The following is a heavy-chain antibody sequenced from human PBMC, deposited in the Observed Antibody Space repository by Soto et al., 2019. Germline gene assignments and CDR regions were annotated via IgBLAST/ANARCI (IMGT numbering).Heavy chain of an antibody. CDR1: GGSISSGDYY. Sequence: SETLSLTCTVSGGSISSGDYYWSWIRQPPGKGLEWIGYIYYSGSTYYNPSLKSRVTISVDTSKNQFSLKLSPVTAADTAVYYCARDHYDSSGGFDYWGQGTLVTVSS. CDR2: IYYSGST. J-gene: IGHJ4*02. D-gene: IGHD3-22*01. V-gene: IGHV4-30-4*01. CDR3: ARDHYDSSGGFDY.